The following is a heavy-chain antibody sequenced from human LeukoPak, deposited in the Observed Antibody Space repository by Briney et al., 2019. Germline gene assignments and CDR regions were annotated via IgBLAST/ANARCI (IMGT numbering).Heavy chain of an antibody. CDR2: IVVGSGNT. Sequence: ASVKVSCKASGFTFTSSAVQWVRQARGQRLEWIGWIVVGSGNTNYAQKFQEGVTITRDMSTSTAYMELSSLRSEDTAVYYCAALINGSGSFVWFDPWGQGTLVTVSS. J-gene: IGHJ5*02. D-gene: IGHD3-10*01. V-gene: IGHV1-58*01. CDR1: GFTFTSSA. CDR3: AALINGSGSFVWFDP.